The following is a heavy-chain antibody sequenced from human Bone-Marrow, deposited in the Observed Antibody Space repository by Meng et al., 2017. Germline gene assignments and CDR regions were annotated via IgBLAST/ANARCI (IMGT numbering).Heavy chain of an antibody. CDR2: ISGSGGST. CDR3: AKIYYYDSSGYPIRDY. CDR1: GFTFGSYE. D-gene: IGHD3-22*01. J-gene: IGHJ4*02. Sequence: GESLKISCAGSGFTFGSYEMNWVRQAPGKGLEWVSAISGSGGSTYYADSVKGRFTISRDNSKNTLYLQMNSLRAEDTAVYYCAKIYYYDSSGYPIRDYWGQGTLVTVSS. V-gene: IGHV3-23*01.